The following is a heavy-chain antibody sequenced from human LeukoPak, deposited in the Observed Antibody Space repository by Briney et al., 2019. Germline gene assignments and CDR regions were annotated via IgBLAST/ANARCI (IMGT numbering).Heavy chain of an antibody. J-gene: IGHJ4*02. CDR1: GFTFSSYA. CDR3: ATERASDYYFDY. Sequence: SGGSLRLSCAASGFTFSSYAMHWARQAPGKGLEWVAVMSYDGSNKYYADSVKGRFTISRDNSKNTLYLQMNSLRAEDTAVYYCATERASDYYFDYWGQGTLVTVSS. V-gene: IGHV3-30-3*01. CDR2: MSYDGSNK.